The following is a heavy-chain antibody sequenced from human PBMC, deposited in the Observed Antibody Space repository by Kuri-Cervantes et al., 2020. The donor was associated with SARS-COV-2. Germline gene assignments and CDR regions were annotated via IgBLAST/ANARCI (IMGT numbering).Heavy chain of an antibody. CDR1: GGSFSVFY. V-gene: IGHV4-34*01. D-gene: IGHD6-19*01. Sequence: SETLSLTCAVYGGSFSVFYWNWIRQPPGKGLEWIGEINHSGSTNYNPTLKIRFTMSVDTSTNQFSLKLNSVTAADTAVYYCARDSRKNSGWYIDYWGQGTLVTISS. J-gene: IGHJ4*02. CDR3: ARDSRKNSGWYIDY. CDR2: INHSGST.